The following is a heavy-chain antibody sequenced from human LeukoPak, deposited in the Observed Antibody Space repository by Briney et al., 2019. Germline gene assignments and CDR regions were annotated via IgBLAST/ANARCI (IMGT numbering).Heavy chain of an antibody. V-gene: IGHV3-72*01. CDR2: TRNKANSYTT. J-gene: IGHJ3*02. Sequence: PGGSLRLSCAASGFTFSDHYMDWVRQAPGEGLEWVGRTRNKANSYTTEYAASVKGRFTISRDDSKNSLYLQMNSLKTEDTAVYYCASAYYYDSSGRDAFDIWGQGTMVTVSS. CDR1: GFTFSDHY. CDR3: ASAYYYDSSGRDAFDI. D-gene: IGHD3-22*01.